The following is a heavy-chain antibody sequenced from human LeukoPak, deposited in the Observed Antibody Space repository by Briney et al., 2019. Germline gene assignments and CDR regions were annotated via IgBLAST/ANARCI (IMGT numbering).Heavy chain of an antibody. V-gene: IGHV3-74*01. D-gene: IGHD6-19*01. J-gene: IGHJ4*02. CDR3: AKSGGGYSSGWFY. Sequence: GGSLRLSCAASGFTFSNYWMHWVRQAPGKGLVWVSRINSDGRSTNYADSVKGRFTISRDNAKNTPYLQMNSLRAEDTAVYYCAKSGGGYSSGWFYWGQGTLVTVSS. CDR2: INSDGRST. CDR1: GFTFSNYW.